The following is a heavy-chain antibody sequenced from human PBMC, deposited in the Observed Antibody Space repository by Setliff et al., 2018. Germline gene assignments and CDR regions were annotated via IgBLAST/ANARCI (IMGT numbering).Heavy chain of an antibody. CDR2: INQDGSGK. CDR1: GFTFSYYW. D-gene: IGHD6-19*01. CDR3: ARTYSSGWYGGIDAFDI. Sequence: GGSLRLSCAASGFTFSYYWMSWVRQAPGKGLEWVGNINQDGSGKYYVDSVKGRFTISRDNAKNSLYVQMNSLRAEDTAVYYCARTYSSGWYGGIDAFDIWGQGTMVTVSS. J-gene: IGHJ3*02. V-gene: IGHV3-7*01.